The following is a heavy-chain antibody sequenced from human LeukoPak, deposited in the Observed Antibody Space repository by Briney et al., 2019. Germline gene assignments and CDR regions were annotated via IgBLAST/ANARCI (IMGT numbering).Heavy chain of an antibody. Sequence: SETLSLTCAVYGGSFSGYYWSWIRQPPGKGLEWIGEINHSGSTNYNPSLKSRVTISVDTSKNQFSLKLSSVTAADTAVYYCARSHTPQYYYDSSGLYYWGQGTQVTVSS. J-gene: IGHJ4*02. V-gene: IGHV4-34*01. CDR1: GGSFSGYY. D-gene: IGHD3-22*01. CDR3: ARSHTPQYYYDSSGLYY. CDR2: INHSGST.